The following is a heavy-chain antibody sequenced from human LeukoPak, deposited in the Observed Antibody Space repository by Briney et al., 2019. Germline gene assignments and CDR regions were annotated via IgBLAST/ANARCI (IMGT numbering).Heavy chain of an antibody. CDR3: AREGIGVAGTLDY. CDR1: GYTFTGYY. D-gene: IGHD6-19*01. J-gene: IGHJ4*02. Sequence: ASVKVSCKASGYTFTGYYMHWVRQAPGQGLEWMGWINPNSGGTNFAQKFQGRVTMTRDTSISTAYMELSRLRSDDTAVYYCAREGIGVAGTLDYWGQGTLVTVSS. V-gene: IGHV1-2*02. CDR2: INPNSGGT.